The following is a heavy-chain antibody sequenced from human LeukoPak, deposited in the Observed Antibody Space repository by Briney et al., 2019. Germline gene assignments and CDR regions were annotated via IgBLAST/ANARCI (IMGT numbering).Heavy chain of an antibody. D-gene: IGHD6-13*01. Sequence: HSGGSLRLSCAASGFTFSSYWMSWVRQAPGKGLEWVANIKQDGSEKYYVDSEKGRFTISRDNAKNSLYLQMNSLRAEDTAVYYCARVHGSWSLGGSCYFDYWGQGTLVTVSS. V-gene: IGHV3-7*03. CDR2: IKQDGSEK. CDR1: GFTFSSYW. CDR3: ARVHGSWSLGGSCYFDY. J-gene: IGHJ4*02.